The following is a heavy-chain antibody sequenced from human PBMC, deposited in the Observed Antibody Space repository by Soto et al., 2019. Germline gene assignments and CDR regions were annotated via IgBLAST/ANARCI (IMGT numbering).Heavy chain of an antibody. D-gene: IGHD7-27*01. CDR2: IYKSATT. Sequence: SETLSLTCSVSGDSISNLDYFWAWIRQPPGQALEYIGYIYKSATTYYNSSFESRVAISVDTSKSQFSLNVTSVTAADTAVYFCARGRYCLTGRCFPNWFDSWGQGALVTVSS. J-gene: IGHJ5*01. V-gene: IGHV4-30-4*01. CDR3: ARGRYCLTGRCFPNWFDS. CDR1: GDSISNLDYF.